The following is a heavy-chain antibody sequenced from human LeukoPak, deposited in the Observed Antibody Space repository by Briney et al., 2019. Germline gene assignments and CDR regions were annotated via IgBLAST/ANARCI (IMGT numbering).Heavy chain of an antibody. D-gene: IGHD3-10*01. J-gene: IGHJ4*02. CDR3: ARGFPSPAKRPC. CDR1: GFTFSSYA. Sequence: PGGSLRLSCAASGFTFSSYAMHWVRQAPGKGLEYVSAISSNGGSTYYANSVKGRFTISRDNSKNTLYLQVGSLRAEDMAVYYCARGFPSPAKRPCWGQGILVTVSS. CDR2: ISSNGGST. V-gene: IGHV3-64*01.